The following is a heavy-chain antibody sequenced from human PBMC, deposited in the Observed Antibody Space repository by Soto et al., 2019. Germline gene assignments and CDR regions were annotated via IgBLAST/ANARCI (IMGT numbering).Heavy chain of an antibody. D-gene: IGHD3-9*01. CDR1: GGSMSSSPYH. J-gene: IGHJ6*03. CDR3: ARTVLGPDILADQFVDYYYYMDV. Sequence: SETLSLTCTVSGGSMSSSPYHWGWIRQPPGKGREGIGNIYYSGNTIYNPSLKRRVTISVDTSKSQFSLKLKSVTAADTAIYYCARTVLGPDILADQFVDYYYYMDVWGQGTTVTVSS. CDR2: IYYSGNT. V-gene: IGHV4-39*01.